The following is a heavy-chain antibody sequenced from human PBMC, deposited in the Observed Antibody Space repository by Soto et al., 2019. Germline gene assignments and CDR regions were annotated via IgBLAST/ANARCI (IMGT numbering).Heavy chain of an antibody. V-gene: IGHV3-7*01. J-gene: IGHJ6*02. CDR1: GFIFSNYW. CDR3: AVAYGLDV. D-gene: IGHD2-15*01. CDR2: IKGDGGET. Sequence: EVQLVESGGGLVQPGGSLRLSCAASGFIFSNYWMSWVRQAPGKGLEWVANIKGDGGETYYVDSVKGRFTISRDNAKSSLYLQMNSLRAEDTAVYYCAVAYGLDVGGQGTTVTVSS.